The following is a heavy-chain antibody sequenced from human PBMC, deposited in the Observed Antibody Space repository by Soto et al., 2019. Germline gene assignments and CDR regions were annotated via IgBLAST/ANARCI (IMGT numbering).Heavy chain of an antibody. J-gene: IGHJ6*02. CDR1: GFTFNGYA. CDR2: ISGGVDST. CDR3: AVGRVAATPYHYYSGMDV. Sequence: GGSLRLSCAASGFTFNGYAFHWVGQAPGKGLEWVSAISGGVDSTFYADSVKGRFTISRDNSKNIQYLQMNNLRAEDTAIYYCAVGRVAATPYHYYSGMDVWGQGTTVTVSS. D-gene: IGHD6-13*01. V-gene: IGHV3-23*01.